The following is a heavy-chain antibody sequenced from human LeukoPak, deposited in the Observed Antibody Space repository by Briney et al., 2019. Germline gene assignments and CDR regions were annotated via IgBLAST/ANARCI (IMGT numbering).Heavy chain of an antibody. V-gene: IGHV3-30*04. CDR1: GFTFNSYS. D-gene: IGHD3-10*01. CDR3: ARDFRGYFDY. J-gene: IGHJ4*02. CDR2: ISYDGSGD. Sequence: GGSLRLSCAASGFTFNSYSMHWVRQAPGKGLEWLTVISYDGSGDYYADSVKGRFTISRDNSENTLYLQMNSLRAEDTAVYYCARDFRGYFDYWGQGTLFTVSS.